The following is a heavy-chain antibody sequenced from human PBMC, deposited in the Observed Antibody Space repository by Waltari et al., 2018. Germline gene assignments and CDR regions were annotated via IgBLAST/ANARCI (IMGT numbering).Heavy chain of an antibody. V-gene: IGHV3-49*04. CDR3: TRDLY. J-gene: IGHJ4*02. Sequence: EVQLVESGGGLVQPGRSLRLSCTASGFTFGDYAMSWVRQAPGKGLEWVGFIRSKAYGGTTEYAASVKGRFTISRDDSKSIAYLQMNSLKTEDTAVYYCTRDLYWGQGTLVTVSS. CDR1: GFTFGDYA. CDR2: IRSKAYGGTT.